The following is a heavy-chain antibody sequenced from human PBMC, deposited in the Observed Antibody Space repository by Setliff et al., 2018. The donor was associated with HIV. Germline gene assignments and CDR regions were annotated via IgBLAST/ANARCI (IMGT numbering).Heavy chain of an antibody. J-gene: IGHJ6*02. Sequence: VKVSCKASGYTFPDYAIYWMRQAPGQRLEWLGWINAGNGNTEYSQNFQGRVTISRDTSASTAYMELSSLRSEDTAVYYCARDSAIVTTIIDHYYGMDVWGQGTTVTVSS. CDR1: GYTFPDYA. CDR3: ARDSAIVTTIIDHYYGMDV. CDR2: INAGNGNT. D-gene: IGHD5-12*01. V-gene: IGHV1-3*01.